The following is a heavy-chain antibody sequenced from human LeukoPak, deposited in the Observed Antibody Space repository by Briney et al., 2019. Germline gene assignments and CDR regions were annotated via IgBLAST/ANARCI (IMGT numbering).Heavy chain of an antibody. Sequence: PGGSLRLSCAASGFTFSSYGMHWVRQAPGKGLEWVAVIWYDGSNNYYGVSVKARLTISRDNSKKTLYLQMNSLRVEDTAVYYCARGDGYNDAEYLQHWGQGTLVTVS. D-gene: IGHD5-24*01. CDR1: GFTFSSYG. V-gene: IGHV3-33*01. CDR2: IWYDGSNN. J-gene: IGHJ1*01. CDR3: ARGDGYNDAEYLQH.